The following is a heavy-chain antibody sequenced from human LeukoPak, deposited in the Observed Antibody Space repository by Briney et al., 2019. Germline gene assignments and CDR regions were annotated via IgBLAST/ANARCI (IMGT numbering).Heavy chain of an antibody. CDR1: GGTFSSYA. J-gene: IGHJ5*02. CDR3: ARDIRKGIAAQNWFDP. D-gene: IGHD6-13*01. V-gene: IGHV1-69*13. Sequence: SXKVSCKASGGTFSSYAISWVRQAPGQGLEWMGGIIPIFGTANYAQKFQGRVTITADESPSTAYMELSSLRSEDTAVYYCARDIRKGIAAQNWFDPWGQGTLVTVSS. CDR2: IIPIFGTA.